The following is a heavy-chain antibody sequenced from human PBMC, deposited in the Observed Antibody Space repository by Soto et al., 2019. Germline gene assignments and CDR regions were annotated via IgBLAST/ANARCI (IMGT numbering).Heavy chain of an antibody. D-gene: IGHD4-4*01. J-gene: IGHJ4*02. CDR1: GFTFSSYS. V-gene: IGHV3-48*02. CDR3: ARDPPGATVTTYSDY. CDR2: ISSSSSTI. Sequence: GGSLRLSCAASGFTFSSYSMNWVRQAPGKGLEWVSYISSSSSTIYYADSVKGRFTISRDNAKNSLYLQMNSLRDEDTAVYYCARDPPGATVTTYSDYWGQGTPVTVSS.